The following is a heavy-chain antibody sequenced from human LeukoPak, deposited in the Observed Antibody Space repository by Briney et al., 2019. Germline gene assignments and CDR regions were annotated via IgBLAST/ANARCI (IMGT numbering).Heavy chain of an antibody. J-gene: IGHJ4*02. CDR3: AKEGRTSCIYY. D-gene: IGHD2-2*01. Sequence: GGSLRLSCAASGFTFSSYAMHWVRQAPGKGLEWVAVISYDGSNKYYADSAKGRFTISRDNSKNTLYLQMNSLRAEDTAVYYCAKEGRTSCIYYWGQGTLVTVSS. CDR1: GFTFSSYA. CDR2: ISYDGSNK. V-gene: IGHV3-30-3*01.